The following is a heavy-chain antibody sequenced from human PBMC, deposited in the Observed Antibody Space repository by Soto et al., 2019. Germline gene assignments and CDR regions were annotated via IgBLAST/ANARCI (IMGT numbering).Heavy chain of an antibody. Sequence: QVQLVQSGAEVKKPGASVKVSCNASGYTFTSYCISWVRQAPGQGLEWMGWNSAYTRNTNYAKKLQCRVTMTTDTSTSPAYMERSRLRSDDTAVYCCARVGLCYNCNGKQLSCFDPWVQGTLVTVSS. CDR3: ARVGLCYNCNGKQLSCFDP. D-gene: IGHD1-1*01. V-gene: IGHV1-18*01. CDR2: NSAYTRNT. CDR1: GYTFTSYC. J-gene: IGHJ5*02.